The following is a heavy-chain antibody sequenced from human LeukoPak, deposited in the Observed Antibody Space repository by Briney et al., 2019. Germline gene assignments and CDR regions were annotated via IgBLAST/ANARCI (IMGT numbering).Heavy chain of an antibody. CDR3: ARGQYGSGIVY. J-gene: IGHJ4*02. D-gene: IGHD3-10*01. CDR1: GGSISSVDYY. V-gene: IGHV4-30-4*01. Sequence: PSQTLSLTCTVSGGSISSVDYYWSGIRQPPGKGLEWIGYISSSGRTYYKPSLKSRVTVSMYTSKNQFSLKVSSVNAADTAVYYCARGQYGSGIVYWGQGTLVTVSS. CDR2: ISSSGRT.